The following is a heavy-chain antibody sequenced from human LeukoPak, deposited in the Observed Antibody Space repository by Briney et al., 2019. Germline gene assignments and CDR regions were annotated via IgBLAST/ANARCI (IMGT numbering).Heavy chain of an antibody. Sequence: SETLSLTCTVSGYSISSGYYWGWIRQPPGQGLEWIGSIYHSGSTYYNPSLKSRVTISVDTSKNQFSLKLSSVTAADTAVYYCARVRQYPSDYGSPVPNWFDPWGQGTLVTVSS. CDR3: ARVRQYPSDYGSPVPNWFDP. CDR2: IYHSGST. J-gene: IGHJ5*02. V-gene: IGHV4-38-2*02. D-gene: IGHD4-17*01. CDR1: GYSISSGYY.